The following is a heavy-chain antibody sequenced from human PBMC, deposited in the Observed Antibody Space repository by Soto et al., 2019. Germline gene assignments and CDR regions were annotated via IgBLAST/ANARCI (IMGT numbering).Heavy chain of an antibody. D-gene: IGHD2-15*01. V-gene: IGHV3-21*01. Sequence: EVQLVESGGGLVKPGGSLRLSCAASGFTFSSYSMNWVRQAPGKGLEWVSSISSSSSYIYYADSVKGRFTISRDNAKNSLYLQMNSLRAEDTAVYYCAREKRLYCSCGSCYTDYGGQGTLVTVSS. CDR3: AREKRLYCSCGSCYTDY. CDR1: GFTFSSYS. CDR2: ISSSSSYI. J-gene: IGHJ4*02.